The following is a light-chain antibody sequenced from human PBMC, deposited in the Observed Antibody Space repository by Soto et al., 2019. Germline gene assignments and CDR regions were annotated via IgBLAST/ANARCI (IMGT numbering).Light chain of an antibody. CDR3: HQYNSYTWT. V-gene: IGKV1-5*01. CDR2: DTS. Sequence: DIQMTQSPSTLSASVGDRVTITGRASQTVSDWLALYQQKPGTPPKLLIYDTSRLESAVPSRFSASGSGTEFTLTISGLQPDDFATYYCHQYNSYTWTFGQGTKVDIK. J-gene: IGKJ1*01. CDR1: QTVSDW.